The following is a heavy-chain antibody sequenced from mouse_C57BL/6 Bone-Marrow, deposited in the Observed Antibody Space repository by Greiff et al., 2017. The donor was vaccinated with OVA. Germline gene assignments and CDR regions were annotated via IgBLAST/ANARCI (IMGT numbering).Heavy chain of an antibody. CDR2: IDPSDSYT. CDR1: GYTFTGYW. J-gene: IGHJ3*01. Sequence: QVQLQQPGAELVKPGASVKLSCKASGYTFTGYWMQWVKQRPGQGLEWIGEIDPSDSYTNYNQKFKGKATLTLDTSSSTAYMQLSSLTSEDSAVYYCASAVFAYWGQGTLVTVSA. CDR3: ASAVFAY. V-gene: IGHV1-50*01.